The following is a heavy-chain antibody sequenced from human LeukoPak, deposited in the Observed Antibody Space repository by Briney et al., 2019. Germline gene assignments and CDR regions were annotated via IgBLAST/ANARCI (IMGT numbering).Heavy chain of an antibody. CDR2: IEPKSGVT. Sequence: ASVKVPCKTSGYSFSGKFLHWLRQAPGHGLQYMGGIEPKSGVTVYAPNFRGRVTVTSDTSVSTGYLELRGLRYDDTAVYYCATENYYDGSGFSKAFDYWGQGTLVTVSS. J-gene: IGHJ4*02. D-gene: IGHD3-22*01. CDR1: GYSFSGKF. CDR3: ATENYYDGSGFSKAFDY. V-gene: IGHV1-2*02.